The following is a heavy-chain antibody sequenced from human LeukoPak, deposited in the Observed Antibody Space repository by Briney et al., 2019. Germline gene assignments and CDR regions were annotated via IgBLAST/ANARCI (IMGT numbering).Heavy chain of an antibody. Sequence: ASVKVSCKTSGYTFTGYYMHWVRQAPGQGLEWMGWINTNTGNPTYAQGFTGRFVFSLDTSVSTAYLQISSLKAEDTAVYYCARDLRVAFDIWGQGTMVTVSS. CDR2: INTNTGNP. CDR1: GYTFTGYY. D-gene: IGHD4-17*01. J-gene: IGHJ3*02. V-gene: IGHV7-4-1*02. CDR3: ARDLRVAFDI.